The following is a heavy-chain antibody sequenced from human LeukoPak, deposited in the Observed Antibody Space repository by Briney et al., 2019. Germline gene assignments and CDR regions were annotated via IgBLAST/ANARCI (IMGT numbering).Heavy chain of an antibody. CDR1: GGSISSSNW. Sequence: SGTLSLTCAVSGGSISSSNWWSWVRQPPGKGLGWIGEIYHSGSTNYNPSLKSRVTISVDKSKNQFSLKLSSVTAADTAVYYCARTYSSGWPYFDYWGQGTLVTVSS. V-gene: IGHV4-4*02. CDR3: ARTYSSGWPYFDY. D-gene: IGHD6-19*01. J-gene: IGHJ4*02. CDR2: IYHSGST.